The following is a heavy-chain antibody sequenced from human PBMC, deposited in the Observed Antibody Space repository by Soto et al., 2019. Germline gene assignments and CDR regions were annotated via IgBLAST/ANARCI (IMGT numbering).Heavy chain of an antibody. V-gene: IGHV1-2*04. CDR3: ARGEGGPRWGSIDY. Sequence: XVKVSCKASGYTFTGYYMHGVRHAPGQGLEWMGWINPNSGGTNYAQKFQGWVTMTRDTSISTAYMELSRLRSDDTAVYYCARGEGGPRWGSIDYWGQGTLVTVSS. J-gene: IGHJ4*02. CDR2: INPNSGGT. D-gene: IGHD2-21*01. CDR1: GYTFTGYY.